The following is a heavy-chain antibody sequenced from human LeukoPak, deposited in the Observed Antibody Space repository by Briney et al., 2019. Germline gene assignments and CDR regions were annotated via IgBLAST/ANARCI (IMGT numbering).Heavy chain of an antibody. CDR1: GFTFSSYW. J-gene: IGHJ4*02. Sequence: GGSLRLSCAASGFTFSSYWMSWVRQAPGKGLEWVANINLDGSEKNCVDSVKGRFTISRDNAKNSLYVQMNSLRAEDTAVYYCARGLPYYDDWGQGTLVTVSS. CDR3: ARGLPYYDD. V-gene: IGHV3-7*01. CDR2: INLDGSEK.